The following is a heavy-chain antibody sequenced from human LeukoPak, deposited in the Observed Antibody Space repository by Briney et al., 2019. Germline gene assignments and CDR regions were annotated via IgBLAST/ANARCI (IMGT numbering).Heavy chain of an antibody. CDR3: AKDRLGSWPPPLQFDY. J-gene: IGHJ4*02. CDR1: GFTFSSYS. D-gene: IGHD6-13*01. CDR2: ISYDGSNK. V-gene: IGHV3-30*18. Sequence: GGSLRLSCAASGFTFSSYSMNGVRQAPGKGLEGVAVISYDGSNKYYADSVKGRFTISRDNSKNTLYLQMNSLRAEDRAVYYCAKDRLGSWPPPLQFDYWGQGTLVTVSS.